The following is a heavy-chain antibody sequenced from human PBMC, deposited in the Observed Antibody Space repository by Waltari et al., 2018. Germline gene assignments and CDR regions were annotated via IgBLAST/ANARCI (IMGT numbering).Heavy chain of an antibody. CDR1: GFSVSDNY. V-gene: IGHV3-53*01. J-gene: IGHJ3*02. CDR3: ASTLHLDGWLDGFDI. D-gene: IGHD1-1*01. Sequence: EEQLVESGGGVIQIGGSLRLYCEGSGFSVSDNYMNWVQPGPGKGLEWFSTIDRAGHTYYADSVKGLFATSRGSSRDTVYFEMNSLRPDDTAVYYCASTLHLDGWLDGFDIWGQGTVVTVSS. CDR2: IDRAGHT.